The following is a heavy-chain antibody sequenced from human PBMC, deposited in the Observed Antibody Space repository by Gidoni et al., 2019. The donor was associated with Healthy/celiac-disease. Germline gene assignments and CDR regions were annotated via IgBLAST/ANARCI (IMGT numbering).Heavy chain of an antibody. D-gene: IGHD1-26*01. J-gene: IGHJ4*02. CDR1: GGSFSGYY. CDR2: INHSGST. V-gene: IGHV4-34*01. Sequence: QVQLQQWGAGLLKPSETLSLTCAVYGGSFSGYYWSWIRQPPGKGLEWIGEINHSGSTNYNPSIKSRVTISVDTSKNQFSLKLSSVTAADTAVYYCARDLPGSYWGQGTLVTVSS. CDR3: ARDLPGSY.